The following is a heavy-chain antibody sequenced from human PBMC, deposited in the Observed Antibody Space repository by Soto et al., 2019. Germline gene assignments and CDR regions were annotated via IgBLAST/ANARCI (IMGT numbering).Heavy chain of an antibody. J-gene: IGHJ4*02. CDR2: INYSGST. CDR3: ARRWGRTFDY. Sequence: QVQLQESGPGLVKPSETLSLTCTVSGGSISSYYWSWIRQPPGKGLEWIGYINYSGSTNYNPSLKSRVTISVDTSRNQCSLKLSSVTAADTAVYYCARRWGRTFDYWGQGTLVTVSS. D-gene: IGHD7-27*01. CDR1: GGSISSYY. V-gene: IGHV4-59*08.